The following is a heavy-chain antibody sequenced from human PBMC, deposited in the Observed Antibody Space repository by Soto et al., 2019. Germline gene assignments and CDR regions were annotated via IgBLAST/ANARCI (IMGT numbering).Heavy chain of an antibody. CDR2: ISAYNGNT. D-gene: IGHD2-2*01. Sequence: SVKVSCKASGYTFTSYGISWVRQAPGQGLEWMGWISAYNGNTNYAQKLQGRVTMTTDTSTSTAYMELRSLRSDDTAVYYCARDIVVVPAANSALSYYYYGMDVWGQGTTVTVSS. CDR3: ARDIVVVPAANSALSYYYYGMDV. V-gene: IGHV1-18*01. J-gene: IGHJ6*02. CDR1: GYTFTSYG.